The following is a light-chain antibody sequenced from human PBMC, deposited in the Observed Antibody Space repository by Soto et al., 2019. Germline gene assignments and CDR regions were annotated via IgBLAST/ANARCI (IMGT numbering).Light chain of an antibody. J-gene: IGKJ5*01. CDR2: DAS. V-gene: IGKV3D-20*01. Sequence: EIVLTQSPATLWLSPGEIATLSCGASQIVKNRYVAWYQQKPGLAPRLLIYDASTRATGIPDRFSGSGSGTDFTLTINRLEPEDLAVYYCQHYYDTPGTFGQGTRLEIK. CDR1: QIVKNRY. CDR3: QHYYDTPGT.